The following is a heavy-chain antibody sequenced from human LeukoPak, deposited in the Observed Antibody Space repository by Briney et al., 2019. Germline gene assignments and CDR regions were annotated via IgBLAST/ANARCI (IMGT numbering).Heavy chain of an antibody. Sequence: GGSLRLSCAASGFTFSSYAMHWVRQAPGKGLEWVAVISYDGSNKYYADSVRGRFTISRDNAKNTLYLQMNSPRIEDTAVYYCAVDFQYHSPWGQGTLVTVSS. J-gene: IGHJ5*02. CDR2: ISYDGSNK. CDR1: GFTFSSYA. V-gene: IGHV3-30-3*01. CDR3: AVDFQYHSP. D-gene: IGHD2-2*01.